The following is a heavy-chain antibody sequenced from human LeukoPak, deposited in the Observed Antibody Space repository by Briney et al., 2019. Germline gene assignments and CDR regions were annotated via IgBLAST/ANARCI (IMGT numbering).Heavy chain of an antibody. Sequence: ASVKVSCKASGYTFTSYGISWVRQAPGQGLEWMGWINPNSGGTNYAQKFKGWVTLTRDTSINITYMELSRLASDVTAVYFCARGTPGSYLGYWGQGTLVTVSS. CDR3: ARGTPGSYLGY. J-gene: IGHJ4*02. V-gene: IGHV1-2*04. CDR1: GYTFTSYG. D-gene: IGHD3-16*02. CDR2: INPNSGGT.